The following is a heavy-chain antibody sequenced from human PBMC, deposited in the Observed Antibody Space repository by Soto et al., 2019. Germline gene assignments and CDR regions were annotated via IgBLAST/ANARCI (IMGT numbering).Heavy chain of an antibody. Sequence: QVQLVQSGAEVKKPGASVKVSCKASGYTFTSYAINWVRQAPGQGLEWMGWISAYNGNTNYAQKLQGRVTMTTDTSTSRAYMELRSLRSDDTAVSYCAGDEAAGLKDYWGQGALVTVSS. J-gene: IGHJ4*02. CDR1: GYTFTSYA. CDR2: ISAYNGNT. D-gene: IGHD6-13*01. V-gene: IGHV1-18*01. CDR3: AGDEAAGLKDY.